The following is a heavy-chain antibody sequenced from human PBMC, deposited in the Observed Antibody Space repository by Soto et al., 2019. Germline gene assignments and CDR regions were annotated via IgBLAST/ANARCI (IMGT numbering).Heavy chain of an antibody. CDR3: ASVPDR. D-gene: IGHD2-2*01. CDR2: IYHSGST. Sequence: LTWTVFGGSISSLCWRWIRQPPGKGLEWIGYIYHSGSTYYNPSLKSRVTISVDRSKNQFSLKLSSVTAADTAVYYCASVPDRWGQGTLVTVSS. CDR1: GGSISSLC. J-gene: IGHJ5*02. V-gene: IGHV4-30-2*01.